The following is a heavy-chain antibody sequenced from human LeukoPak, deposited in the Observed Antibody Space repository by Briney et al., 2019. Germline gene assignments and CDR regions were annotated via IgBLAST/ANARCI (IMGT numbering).Heavy chain of an antibody. Sequence: PSETLSLTCTVSGASISSYSWSWIRQPPGKGLEWIGYVFNSGITNYNPSLKSRLTISLDTPKNHFSLKLSSVTAADTAVYYCARGASYFDYWGQGTLVTVSS. V-gene: IGHV4-59*01. CDR3: ARGASYFDY. D-gene: IGHD3-16*01. CDR1: GASISSYS. J-gene: IGHJ4*02. CDR2: VFNSGIT.